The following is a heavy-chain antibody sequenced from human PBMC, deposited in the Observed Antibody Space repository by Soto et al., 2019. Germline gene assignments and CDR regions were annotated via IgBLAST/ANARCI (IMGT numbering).Heavy chain of an antibody. CDR1: GFTFSRHA. CDR2: ISDNGGST. D-gene: IGHD2-2*01. V-gene: IGHV3-23*01. J-gene: IGHJ5*02. Sequence: EVQLLESGGGLVQPGGSLRLSCAASGFTFSRHAMSWVRQAPGKGLEWVSSISDNGGSTYYADSVEGRFFISRDNSKSTLYLQMNSLRADATAVYYWARSTTNWFDPWGQGTLVTVSS. CDR3: ARSTTNWFDP.